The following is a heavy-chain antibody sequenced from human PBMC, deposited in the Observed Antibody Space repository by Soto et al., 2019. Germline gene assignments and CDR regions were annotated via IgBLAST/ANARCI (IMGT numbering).Heavy chain of an antibody. CDR3: ASPTLGAFDI. CDR1: GGSISSSNYY. D-gene: IGHD3-16*01. V-gene: IGHV4-39*01. CDR2: IYYSGST. J-gene: IGHJ3*02. Sequence: SETLSLTCTVAGGSISSSNYYWGWIRQPPGKGLEWIGSIYYSGSTSYNSSLKSRVTISVDTSKNQFSLRLRSVTAADTAVYYCASPTLGAFDIWGQGTMVTVSS.